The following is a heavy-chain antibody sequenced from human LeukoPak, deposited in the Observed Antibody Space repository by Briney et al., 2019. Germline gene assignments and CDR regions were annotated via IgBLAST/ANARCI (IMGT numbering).Heavy chain of an antibody. D-gene: IGHD5-24*01. CDR2: IYYTGNT. CDR1: GASISSGTYY. CDR3: ARDRLQLHS. V-gene: IGHV4-61*01. Sequence: SETLSLTCTVSGASISSGTYYWSWIRQPPGKGLEWIGYIYYTGNTNYNPSLKSRVTISVDTSKNQFSLKLSSVTAADTAVYYCARDRLQLHSWGQGTLVTVSS. J-gene: IGHJ4*02.